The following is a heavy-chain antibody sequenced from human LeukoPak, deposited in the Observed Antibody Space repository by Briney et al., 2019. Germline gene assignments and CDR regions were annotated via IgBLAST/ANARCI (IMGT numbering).Heavy chain of an antibody. Sequence: SETLSLTCTVSGYSVTSDYYWGWIRQSPGKGLEWIGSIHYSGTTAYNPSLKSRVTISVATSKNQFSLKLNSVTATDTAVYYCARDRSGTYLLYYFDYRGQGTLVTVSS. CDR2: IHYSGTT. CDR1: GYSVTSDYY. CDR3: ARDRSGTYLLYYFDY. V-gene: IGHV4-38-2*02. J-gene: IGHJ4*02. D-gene: IGHD2-2*01.